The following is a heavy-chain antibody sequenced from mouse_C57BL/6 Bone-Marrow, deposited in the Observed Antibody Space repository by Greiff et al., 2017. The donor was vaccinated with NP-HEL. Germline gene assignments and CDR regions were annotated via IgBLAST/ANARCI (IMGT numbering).Heavy chain of an antibody. CDR2: INYDGSST. D-gene: IGHD2-1*01. CDR1: GFTFSDYY. V-gene: IGHV5-16*01. J-gene: IGHJ2*01. Sequence: EVKLVESEGGLVQPGSSMKLSCTASGFTFSDYYMAWVRQVPEKGLEWVANINYDGSSTYYLDSLKSRFIISRDNAKNILYLQMSSLKSEDTATYYCARDGGYGNSFFDYWGQGTTLTVSS. CDR3: ARDGGYGNSFFDY.